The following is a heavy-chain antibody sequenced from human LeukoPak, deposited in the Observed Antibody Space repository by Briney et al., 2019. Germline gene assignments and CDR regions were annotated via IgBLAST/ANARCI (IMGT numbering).Heavy chain of an antibody. D-gene: IGHD3-22*01. CDR1: GYTFTSYD. Sequence: ASVKVSCKASGYTFTSYDINWVRQATGQGLEWVGWMNPNSGNTGYAQKFQGRVTMTRNTSISTAYMELSSLRSEDTAVYYCARGIRRGSGYPLAYWGQGTLVTVSS. V-gene: IGHV1-8*01. J-gene: IGHJ4*02. CDR2: MNPNSGNT. CDR3: ARGIRRGSGYPLAY.